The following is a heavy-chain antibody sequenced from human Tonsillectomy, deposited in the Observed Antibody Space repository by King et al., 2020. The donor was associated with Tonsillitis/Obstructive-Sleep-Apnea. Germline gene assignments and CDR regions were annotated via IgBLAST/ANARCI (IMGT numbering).Heavy chain of an antibody. Sequence: HVQLQQWGAGLLKPSETLSLTCAVYGGSFSGYYWSWIRQPPGKGLEWIGEINHSGSTNYNPSLKSRVTISVDTSKNQFSLKLNSVTAADTAVYYCPRGVVVVVAATIHYDFDCWRQGTLVTVSS. J-gene: IGHJ4*02. CDR2: INHSGST. V-gene: IGHV4-34*01. D-gene: IGHD2-15*01. CDR1: GGSFSGYY. CDR3: PRGVVVVVAATIHYDFDC.